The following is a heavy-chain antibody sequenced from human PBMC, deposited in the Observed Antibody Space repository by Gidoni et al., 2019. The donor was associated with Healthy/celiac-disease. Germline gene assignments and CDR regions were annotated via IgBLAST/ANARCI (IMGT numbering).Heavy chain of an antibody. CDR3: ARANSRYCSGGSCYLGGYFYGMDV. Sequence: EVQLVESGGGLVQPGGSLRLSCAASGFTFSSYDMHWVRQATGKGLERVSAIGTAGDTYYPGSVKGRFTISRENAKNSLYLQMNSLRAGDTAVYYCARANSRYCSGGSCYLGGYFYGMDVWGQGTTVTVSS. D-gene: IGHD2-15*01. CDR2: IGTAGDT. J-gene: IGHJ6*02. V-gene: IGHV3-13*01. CDR1: GFTFSSYD.